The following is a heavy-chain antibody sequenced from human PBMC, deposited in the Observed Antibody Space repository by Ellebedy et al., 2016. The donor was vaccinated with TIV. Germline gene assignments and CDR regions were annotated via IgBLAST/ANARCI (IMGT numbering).Heavy chain of an antibody. J-gene: IGHJ4*02. CDR2: ISTAGDT. CDR1: GFTFRTYD. D-gene: IGHD6-25*01. V-gene: IGHV3-13*01. Sequence: GGSLRLSXAASGFTFRTYDMHWVRQVIGKGLEWVSAISTAGDTYYPGSVKGRFTISRENAKNSFYLQMNNLGAGDTAVYYCARGAGDTFDYWGQGTPVTVSS. CDR3: ARGAGDTFDY.